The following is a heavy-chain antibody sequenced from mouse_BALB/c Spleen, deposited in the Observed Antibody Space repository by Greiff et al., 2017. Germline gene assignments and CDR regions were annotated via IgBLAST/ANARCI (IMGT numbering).Heavy chain of an antibody. Sequence: EVQLQQSGPELVKPGASVKMSCKASGYTFTSYVMHWVKQKPGQGLEWIGYINPYNDGTKYNEKFKGKATLTSDKSSSTAYMELSSLTSEDSAVYYCADDGYYYYYAMDYWGQGTSVTVSS. V-gene: IGHV1-14*01. CDR3: ADDGYYYYYAMDY. CDR2: INPYNDGT. CDR1: GYTFTSYV. J-gene: IGHJ4*01. D-gene: IGHD2-3*01.